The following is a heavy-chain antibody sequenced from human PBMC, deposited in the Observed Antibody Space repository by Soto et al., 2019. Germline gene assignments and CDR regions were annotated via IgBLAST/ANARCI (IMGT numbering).Heavy chain of an antibody. Sequence: GASVKVSCKASGYTFTNYAVHWVRQAPGQRLEWMGWINAGNGNTRFSQNLQGRVTITRDTSARTVYMELSGLRSEDTAVYYCARGHLAVVPVASWFYYMDVWGKGTKVTVSS. J-gene: IGHJ6*03. CDR2: INAGNGNT. CDR1: GYTFTNYA. V-gene: IGHV1-3*01. D-gene: IGHD2-2*01. CDR3: ARGHLAVVPVASWFYYMDV.